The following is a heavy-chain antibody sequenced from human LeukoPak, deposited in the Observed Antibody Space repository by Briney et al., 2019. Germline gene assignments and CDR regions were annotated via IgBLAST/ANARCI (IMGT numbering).Heavy chain of an antibody. J-gene: IGHJ1*01. CDR3: VRDSSTWSWAEYFHH. D-gene: IGHD6-13*01. Sequence: GGSLRLSCAASGFTVSSNYMSWVRQAPGKGLEWVSVNYSGGSTYYADFVKGRFTISRDNSKNTLYLQINSLRADDTAVYYCVRDSSTWSWAEYFHHWGQGTLVTVSS. V-gene: IGHV3-53*01. CDR1: GFTVSSNY. CDR2: NYSGGST.